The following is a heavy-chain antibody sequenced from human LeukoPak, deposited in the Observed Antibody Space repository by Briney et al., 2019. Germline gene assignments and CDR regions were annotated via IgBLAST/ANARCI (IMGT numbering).Heavy chain of an antibody. Sequence: SETLSLTCTVSGGSISSGGYYWSWIRQHPGKGLEWIGYIYYSGSTYYNPSLKSRVTISVDTSKNQFSLKLSSVTAADTAVYYCARSGAYDFWSGYPHPFDYWGQGTLVTVSS. CDR1: GGSISSGGYY. V-gene: IGHV4-31*03. CDR3: ARSGAYDFWSGYPHPFDY. D-gene: IGHD3-3*01. CDR2: IYYSGST. J-gene: IGHJ4*02.